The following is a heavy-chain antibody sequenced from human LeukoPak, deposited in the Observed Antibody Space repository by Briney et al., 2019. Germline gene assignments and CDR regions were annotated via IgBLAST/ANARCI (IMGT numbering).Heavy chain of an antibody. CDR2: INSDGSIT. D-gene: IGHD5-18*01. CDR3: ARDAVDTANAV. J-gene: IGHJ6*02. Sequence: GGSLRLSCAASGFTFTTYWMDWVRQAPGKGLVWVSHINSDGSITSYADSVKGRFTISRDNAKNTLYLQMNSLRAEDTAVYYCARDAVDTANAVWGQGTTVTVSS. CDR1: GFTFTTYW. V-gene: IGHV3-74*01.